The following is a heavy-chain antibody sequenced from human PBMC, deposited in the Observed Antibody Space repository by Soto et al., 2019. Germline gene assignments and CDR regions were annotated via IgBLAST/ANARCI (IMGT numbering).Heavy chain of an antibody. Sequence: ASVKVSCKASGYTFTSYAMHWVRQAPGQRLEWMGWINAGNGNTKYSQKFQGRVTITRDTSASTAYMELSSLRSEDTAVYYCATSRPGRRGFDYWGQGPLVTVSS. V-gene: IGHV1-3*01. CDR1: GYTFTSYA. CDR3: ATSRPGRRGFDY. J-gene: IGHJ4*02. CDR2: INAGNGNT.